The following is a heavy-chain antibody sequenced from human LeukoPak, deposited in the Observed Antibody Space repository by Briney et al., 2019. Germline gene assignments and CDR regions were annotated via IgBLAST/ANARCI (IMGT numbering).Heavy chain of an antibody. D-gene: IGHD3-22*01. CDR3: AKEPYPCDSSGYYDY. J-gene: IGHJ4*02. Sequence: GGSLRLSCAASGFTFSSYGMHWVRQAPGKGLEWVAGIWYDGSNKYYADSVKGRFTISRDNSKNTLYPQMNSLRAEDTAVYYCAKEPYPCDSSGYYDYWGQGTLVTVSS. V-gene: IGHV3-33*06. CDR1: GFTFSSYG. CDR2: IWYDGSNK.